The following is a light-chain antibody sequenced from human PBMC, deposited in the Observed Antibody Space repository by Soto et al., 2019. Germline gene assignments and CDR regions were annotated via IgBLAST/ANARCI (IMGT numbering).Light chain of an antibody. V-gene: IGLV2-23*01. CDR1: SSDVGSYNL. J-gene: IGLJ1*01. Sequence: QSALTQPASVSGSPGQSITISCTGTSSDVGSYNLVSRYQQHPGKAPKLMIYEGSKRPSGVSNRFSGSKSGNTASLTISGLQAEDEADYYCCSYAGSSTWVFGTGTKGHRP. CDR2: EGS. CDR3: CSYAGSSTWV.